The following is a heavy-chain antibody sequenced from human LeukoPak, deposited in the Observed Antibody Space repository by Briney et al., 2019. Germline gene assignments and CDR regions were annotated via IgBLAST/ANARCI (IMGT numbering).Heavy chain of an antibody. CDR1: GFTFSSFA. V-gene: IGHV3-23*01. J-gene: IGHJ4*02. CDR3: AKDSGPWGYCTTTSCYFAY. D-gene: IGHD2-2*01. Sequence: GGSLRLSCAASGFTFSSFAMSWVRQAPGKGLEWVSAIISARIITYYADSVKGRINISRDNSKSTLYLQMNSLRAGDTAVYYCAKDSGPWGYCTTTSCYFAYWGQGALVTVCS. CDR2: IISARIIT.